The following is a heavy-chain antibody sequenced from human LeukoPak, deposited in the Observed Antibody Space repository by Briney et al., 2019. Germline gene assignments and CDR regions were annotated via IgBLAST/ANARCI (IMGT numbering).Heavy chain of an antibody. D-gene: IGHD3-10*01. Sequence: AGGSLRLSCAASGFTFSDYYMSWIRQAPRKGLEGVSYISSSGNSISYADSVKGRFTISRDNAKNSLYLQMNSLRAEDTAVYYCAREPQLTMVRGGSGYWGQGTLVTVSS. CDR3: AREPQLTMVRGGSGY. V-gene: IGHV3-11*04. CDR2: ISSSGNSI. J-gene: IGHJ4*02. CDR1: GFTFSDYY.